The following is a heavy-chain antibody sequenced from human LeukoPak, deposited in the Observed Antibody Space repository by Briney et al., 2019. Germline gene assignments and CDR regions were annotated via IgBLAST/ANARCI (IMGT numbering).Heavy chain of an antibody. CDR3: ARAHDAQLWLPVDY. Sequence: GGSLRLSCAASGFTFSSYAMSWVRQAPGKGLEWVAVISYDGSNKYYADSVKGRFTISRDNSKNTLYLQMNSLRAEDTAVYYCARAHDAQLWLPVDYWGQGTLVTVSS. J-gene: IGHJ4*02. CDR2: ISYDGSNK. CDR1: GFTFSSYA. D-gene: IGHD5-18*01. V-gene: IGHV3-30-3*01.